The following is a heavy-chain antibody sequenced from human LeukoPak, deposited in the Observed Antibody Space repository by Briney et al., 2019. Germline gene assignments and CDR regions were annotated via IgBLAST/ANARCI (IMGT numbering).Heavy chain of an antibody. CDR2: IYYSGST. CDR3: ASEGAGTFDY. J-gene: IGHJ4*02. V-gene: IGHV4-61*01. CDR1: GGSVSSGSYY. D-gene: IGHD6-13*01. Sequence: SETPSLTCTVSGGSVSSGSYYWSWIRQPPGKGLEWIGYIYYSGSTNYNPSLKSRVTISVDTSKNQFSLKLSSVTAADTAVYYCASEGAGTFDYWGQGTLVTVSS.